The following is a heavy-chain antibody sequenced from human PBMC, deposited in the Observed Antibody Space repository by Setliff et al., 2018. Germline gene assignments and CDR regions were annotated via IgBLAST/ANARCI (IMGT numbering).Heavy chain of an antibody. J-gene: IGHJ4*02. CDR3: ARDRTYYGSGTYTRWFDY. CDR1: GASLSSGTYY. CDR2: IYYRGDT. V-gene: IGHV4-39*07. D-gene: IGHD3-10*01. Sequence: SETLSLTCTVSGASLSSGTYYWGWIRQPPGKGLEWIGRIYYRGDTYYNASLKGRVTMSVDTSKNQFSLKLSSVTAADTAVYYCARDRTYYGSGTYTRWFDYWGQGTLVTVSS.